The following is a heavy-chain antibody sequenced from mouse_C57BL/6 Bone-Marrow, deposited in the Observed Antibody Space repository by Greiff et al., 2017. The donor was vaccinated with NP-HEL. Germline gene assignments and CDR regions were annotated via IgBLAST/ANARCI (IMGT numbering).Heavy chain of an antibody. Sequence: DVQLQESGPGLVKPSQSLSLTCSVTGYSITSGYYWNWIRQFPGNKLEWMGYISYDGSNNYNPSLKNRISITRDTSKNQFFLKLNSVTTEDTATYYCATRGRFAYWGQGTLVTVSA. CDR2: ISYDGSN. V-gene: IGHV3-6*01. CDR1: GYSITSGYY. CDR3: ATRGRFAY. J-gene: IGHJ3*01.